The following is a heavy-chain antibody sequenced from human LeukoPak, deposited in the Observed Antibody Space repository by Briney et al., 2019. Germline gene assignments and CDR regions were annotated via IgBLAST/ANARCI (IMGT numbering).Heavy chain of an antibody. CDR3: ARDDSSGYYY. Sequence: SETLSLTCTVSGGSISSGGYYWSWIRQHPGKGLEWIGYIYYSGSTHYNPSLKSRVTISVDTSKNQFSLKLSSVTAADTAVYYCARDDSSGYYYWGQGTLVTVSS. CDR1: GGSISSGGYY. J-gene: IGHJ4*02. CDR2: IYYSGST. D-gene: IGHD3-22*01. V-gene: IGHV4-31*03.